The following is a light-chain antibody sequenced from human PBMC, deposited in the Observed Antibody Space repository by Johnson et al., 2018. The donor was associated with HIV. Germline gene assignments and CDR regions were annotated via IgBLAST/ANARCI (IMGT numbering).Light chain of an antibody. CDR1: NSNIGNNY. Sequence: HSVLTQPPSVSAAPGQKVTISCSGSNSNIGNNYVSWYQQLPGTAPKLLIYDDYKRPSGIPDRFSGSKSGTSATLGITGLQTGDEADYYCGTWDSSLGCVVGTGTKVTVL. CDR3: GTWDSSLGCV. V-gene: IGLV1-51*01. J-gene: IGLJ1*01. CDR2: DDY.